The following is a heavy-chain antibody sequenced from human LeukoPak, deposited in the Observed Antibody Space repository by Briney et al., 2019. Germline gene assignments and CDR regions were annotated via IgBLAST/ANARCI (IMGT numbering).Heavy chain of an antibody. CDR2: ISSSSSTI. J-gene: IGHJ4*02. V-gene: IGHV3-48*01. D-gene: IGHD2-21*02. Sequence: GGSLRLSCAASGFTFSSYSMTWVRQAPGKGLEWVSYISSSSSTIYYADSVKGRFTISRDNAKNSLYLQMNSLRAEDTAVYYCARVRQAYCGGDCYLSPYFDYWGQGTLVTVSS. CDR3: ARVRQAYCGGDCYLSPYFDY. CDR1: GFTFSSYS.